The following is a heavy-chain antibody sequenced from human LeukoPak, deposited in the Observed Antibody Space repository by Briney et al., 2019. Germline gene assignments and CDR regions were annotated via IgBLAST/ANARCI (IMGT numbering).Heavy chain of an antibody. D-gene: IGHD2-2*01. CDR3: AREPRWLTPDCTSTSCYVNYFDP. V-gene: IGHV4-38-2*02. CDR2: IYHRGGA. CDR1: GYYISNGYQ. J-gene: IGHJ5*02. Sequence: SETLSLTCAVSGYYISNGYQWGWLRPSPGKGLELVGSIYHRGGAHYNPSPKRRVNILVETSKNQFSLTLYSVTAAYTAVYYCAREPRWLTPDCTSTSCYVNYFDPCGQGTLVTVSS.